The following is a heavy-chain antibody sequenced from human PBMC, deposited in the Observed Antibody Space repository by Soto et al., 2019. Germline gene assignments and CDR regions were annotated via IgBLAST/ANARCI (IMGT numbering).Heavy chain of an antibody. J-gene: IGHJ6*02. V-gene: IGHV4-59*01. CDR1: GGSISGYY. CDR2: MYNTGST. D-gene: IGHD2-21*02. CDR3: ARDLWGYCGTDCYPLDV. Sequence: QVQLQESGPGLVKPSETLSLTCTVSGGSISGYYWSWIRQPPGKGLEWIGYMYNTGSTVYNPSFKSRVTISVDRSKNQFSLKLNSVTAADTAVYYCARDLWGYCGTDCYPLDVWGQGTTVTVSS.